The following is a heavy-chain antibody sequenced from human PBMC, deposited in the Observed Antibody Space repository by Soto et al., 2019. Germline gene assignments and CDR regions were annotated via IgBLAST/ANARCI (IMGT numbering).Heavy chain of an antibody. CDR1: GFTFNNAW. D-gene: IGHD1-1*01. J-gene: IGHJ4*02. CDR3: TTNRYN. CDR2: IKSRTDGGTA. V-gene: IGHV3-15*01. Sequence: EVRLVESGGDLVEPGGSLRLSCAASGFTFNNAWMSWVRQAPGKGLEWVGRIKSRTDGGTADYAAPVKGRFTISRDDSKNSLFLQMNSLKTEDTAMYYCTTNRYNWGQGTLVTVSS.